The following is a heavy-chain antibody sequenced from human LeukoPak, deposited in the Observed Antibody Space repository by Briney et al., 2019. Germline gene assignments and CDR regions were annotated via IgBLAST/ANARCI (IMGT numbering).Heavy chain of an antibody. Sequence: PGGSLRLSCVASGFTFANAWMSWVRQAPGKGLEWVGHIKSKTDGGTTDYAAPVKGRFIISRDDSEHTLYLQMNSLKTDDTAVYYCAKYGTSVNFDYWGQGTLVTVSS. CDR1: GFTFANAW. CDR3: AKYGTSVNFDY. J-gene: IGHJ4*02. CDR2: IKSKTDGGTT. D-gene: IGHD1-1*01. V-gene: IGHV3-15*05.